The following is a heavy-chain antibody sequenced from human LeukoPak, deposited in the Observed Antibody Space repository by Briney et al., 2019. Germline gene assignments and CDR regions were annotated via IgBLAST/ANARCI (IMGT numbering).Heavy chain of an antibody. J-gene: IGHJ3*02. Sequence: GGSLRLSCAASGFTFTTYAMSWVRQAPGKGLEWVAVISGSGDSTYYADSVKGRFTISRDISKNTLYLQMKSLRAGDTAVYYCAKDKTYDDFWSGHDAFDIWGQGTMVTVSS. CDR1: GFTFTTYA. D-gene: IGHD3-3*01. CDR3: AKDKTYDDFWSGHDAFDI. CDR2: ISGSGDST. V-gene: IGHV3-23*01.